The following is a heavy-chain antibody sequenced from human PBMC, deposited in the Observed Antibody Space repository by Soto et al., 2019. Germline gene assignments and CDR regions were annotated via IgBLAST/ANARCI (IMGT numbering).Heavy chain of an antibody. D-gene: IGHD5-12*01. CDR1: GGSISSYY. CDR3: ASRAPLWLRQRPFDY. Sequence: SETLSLTCTVSGGSISSYYWSWIRQPPGKGLEWIGSIYYSGSTYYNPSLKSRVTISVDTSKNQFSLKLSSVTAADTAVYYCASRAPLWLRQRPFDYWGQGTLVTVSS. V-gene: IGHV4-59*08. J-gene: IGHJ4*02. CDR2: IYYSGST.